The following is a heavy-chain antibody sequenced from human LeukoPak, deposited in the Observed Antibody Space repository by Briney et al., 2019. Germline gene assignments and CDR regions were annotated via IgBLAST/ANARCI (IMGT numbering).Heavy chain of an antibody. D-gene: IGHD3-22*01. Sequence: GASVKVSCKASGGTFSSYAISWVRQAPGQGLEWMGRIIPIFGIAKYAQKFQGRVTITADKSTSTAYMELSSLRSEDTAVDYCALSGDYYDSSGVQHWGQGTLVTVSS. CDR3: ALSGDYYDSSGVQH. J-gene: IGHJ1*01. V-gene: IGHV1-69*10. CDR2: IIPIFGIA. CDR1: GGTFSSYA.